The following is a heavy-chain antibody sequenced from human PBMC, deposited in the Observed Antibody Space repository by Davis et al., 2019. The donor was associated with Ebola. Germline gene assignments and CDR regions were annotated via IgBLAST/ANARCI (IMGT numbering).Heavy chain of an antibody. Sequence: SQTLSLTCAISGDSVSSSSAAWNWIRQSPSRGLEWLGRTYYRSKWYDNYAISVKSRITIIPDTLQNQFSLQLKSVTPEDSAVYYCAREPLGYTGYGAPDSWGQGTLVTVSS. CDR2: TYYRSKWYD. CDR1: GDSVSSSSAA. D-gene: IGHD5-12*01. J-gene: IGHJ4*02. CDR3: AREPLGYTGYGAPDS. V-gene: IGHV6-1*01.